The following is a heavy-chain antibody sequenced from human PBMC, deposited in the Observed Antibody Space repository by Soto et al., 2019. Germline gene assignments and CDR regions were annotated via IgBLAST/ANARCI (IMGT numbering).Heavy chain of an antibody. CDR1: GGSISSYY. CDR3: ARAPDPPNWNDDFFDI. V-gene: IGHV4-59*01. J-gene: IGHJ3*02. CDR2: IYYSGST. D-gene: IGHD1-1*01. Sequence: SETLSLTCTVSGGSISSYYWSWIRQPPGKGLEWIGYIYYSGSTNYNPSLKSRVTISVDTSKNQFSLKLSSVTAADTAVYYCARAPDPPNWNDDFFDIWGQGTMVTVSS.